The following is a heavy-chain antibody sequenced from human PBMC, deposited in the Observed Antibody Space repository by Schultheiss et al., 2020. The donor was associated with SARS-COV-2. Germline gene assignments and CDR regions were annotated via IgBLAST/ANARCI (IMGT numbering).Heavy chain of an antibody. CDR1: GFTFSGYV. Sequence: GGSLRLSCAASGFTFSGYVITWVRQAPGRGLEWVSAISGNGGITLYADSVKGRFSISRDNSKNTVYLQMNSLRAEDTAIYYCAKDGGTTGQWGQGTLVTVSS. D-gene: IGHD1-1*01. J-gene: IGHJ4*02. V-gene: IGHV3-23*01. CDR2: ISGNGGIT. CDR3: AKDGGTTGQ.